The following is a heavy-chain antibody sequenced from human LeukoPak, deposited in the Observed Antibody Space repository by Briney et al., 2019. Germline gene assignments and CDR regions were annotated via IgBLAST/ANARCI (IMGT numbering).Heavy chain of an antibody. V-gene: IGHV1-2*02. J-gene: IGHJ4*02. CDR1: GYTFTGYY. Sequence: GASVKVSCTASGYTFTGYYMHWVRQAPGQGLEWMGWINPNSGGTNYAQKFQGRVTMTRDTSISTAYMELSRLRSDDTAVYYCARGDYDNSGYYFYWGQGTLVTVSS. D-gene: IGHD3-22*01. CDR2: INPNSGGT. CDR3: ARGDYDNSGYYFY.